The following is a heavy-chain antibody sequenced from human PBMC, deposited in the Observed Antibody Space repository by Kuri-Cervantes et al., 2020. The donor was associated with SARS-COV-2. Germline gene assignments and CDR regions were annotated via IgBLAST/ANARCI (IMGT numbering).Heavy chain of an antibody. Sequence: GGSLRLSCAASGFTFSSYAMSWVRQAPGKGLEWVSAISGSGGDTYYPGSVKGRFTISRENAKNSLYLQMNSLRAEDTAVYYCAKDFLWFRAGRYMDVWGKGTTVTVSS. CDR3: AKDFLWFRAGRYMDV. V-gene: IGHV3-23*01. D-gene: IGHD3-10*01. J-gene: IGHJ6*03. CDR1: GFTFSSYA. CDR2: ISGSGGDT.